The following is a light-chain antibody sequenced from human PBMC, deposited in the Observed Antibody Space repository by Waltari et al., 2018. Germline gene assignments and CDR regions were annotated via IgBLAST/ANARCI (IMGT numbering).Light chain of an antibody. V-gene: IGLV2-11*01. CDR2: DVS. J-gene: IGLJ2*01. CDR3: CSDAGGSVI. Sequence: QSALTQPRSVSGSPGQSVTIFCTGTTSDVGGYRYVSWYQQHPGKAPKVLIYDVSKRPSGVPPLFFGSKSGNTASLTISGLQPEDEADYYCCSDAGGSVIFGGGTKLTVL. CDR1: TSDVGGYRY.